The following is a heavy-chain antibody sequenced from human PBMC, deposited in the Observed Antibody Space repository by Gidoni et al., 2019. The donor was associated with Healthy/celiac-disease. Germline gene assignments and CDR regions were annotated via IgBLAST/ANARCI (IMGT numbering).Heavy chain of an antibody. CDR3: TSEGDYDFWSGYLS. CDR2: IKSKTDGGTT. D-gene: IGHD3-3*01. J-gene: IGHJ5*02. V-gene: IGHV3-15*01. CDR1: GFTFSNSW. Sequence: EVQLVESGGGLVTPGGSLRLSCAASGFTFSNSWMSWVRQAPGKGLEWVGRIKSKTDGGTTDYAAPVKGRFTISRDDSKNTLYLQMNSLKTEDTAVYYCTSEGDYDFWSGYLSWGQGTLVTVSS.